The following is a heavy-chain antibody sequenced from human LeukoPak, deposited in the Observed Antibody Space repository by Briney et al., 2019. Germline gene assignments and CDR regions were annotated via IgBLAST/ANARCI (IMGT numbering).Heavy chain of an antibody. Sequence: GGSLRLSCAASGFTFSTNGMHWVRQAPGKGLEWVAVISYDEKTKYYADSVKGRFTISRGNSRNTLYLEMNSLRAEDTAVYYCAKEYCGGGRCNDDFFDYWGQGTLVTVSS. CDR2: ISYDEKTK. V-gene: IGHV3-30*18. J-gene: IGHJ4*02. CDR3: AKEYCGGGRCNDDFFDY. D-gene: IGHD2-15*01. CDR1: GFTFSTNG.